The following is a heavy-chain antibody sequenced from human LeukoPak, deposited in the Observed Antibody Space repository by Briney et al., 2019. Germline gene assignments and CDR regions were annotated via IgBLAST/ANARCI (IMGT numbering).Heavy chain of an antibody. CDR1: GFTFSSYE. Sequence: GGSLRLSCAASGFTFSSYEMNWVRQAPGKGLEWVPYISSSGSTIYYADSVKGRFTISRDNAKNSLYPQMNSLRAEDTAVYYCARDPLGYSSTNFDYWGQGTLVTVSS. V-gene: IGHV3-48*03. J-gene: IGHJ4*02. CDR2: ISSSGSTI. CDR3: ARDPLGYSSTNFDY. D-gene: IGHD6-13*01.